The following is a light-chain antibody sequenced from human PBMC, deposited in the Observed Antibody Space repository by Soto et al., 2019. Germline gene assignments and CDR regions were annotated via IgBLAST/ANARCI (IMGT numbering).Light chain of an antibody. J-gene: IGKJ1*01. V-gene: IGKV3-15*01. CDR3: QQYNNWPPWT. CDR1: QSVSSN. Sequence: EIVMTQSPATLSVSPGERATLSCRASQSVSSNLAWYQQKPGQAPGLLIYGASTRATGIPARFSGSGSGTEFTLTISSPQSEDFAVYYCQQYNNWPPWTFGQGTKVDIK. CDR2: GAS.